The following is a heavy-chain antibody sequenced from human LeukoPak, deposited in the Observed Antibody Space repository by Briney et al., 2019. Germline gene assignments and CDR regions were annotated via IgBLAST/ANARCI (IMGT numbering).Heavy chain of an antibody. CDR2: INPSGGGT. CDR3: ARGLLGDYGDYVPFFDP. J-gene: IGHJ5*02. Sequence: GASVKVSCKASGYTFTSYYMHWERQSPGQGLEWMGIINPSGGGTSYAQKFQGRVTMTRDTSTSTVYMELSSLRSEDTAVYYCARGLLGDYGDYVPFFDPWGQGTLVTVSS. D-gene: IGHD4-17*01. V-gene: IGHV1-46*01. CDR1: GYTFTSYY.